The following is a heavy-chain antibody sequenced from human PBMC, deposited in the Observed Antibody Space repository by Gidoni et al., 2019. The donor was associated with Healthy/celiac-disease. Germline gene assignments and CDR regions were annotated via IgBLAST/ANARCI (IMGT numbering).Heavy chain of an antibody. CDR3: AKDLGLNDILTGPVDY. CDR2: ISGSGGST. V-gene: IGHV3-23*01. J-gene: IGHJ4*02. CDR1: GFTFSSYA. Sequence: EVQLLESGGGLVQPGGSLRLSCAASGFTFSSYAMSWVRQAPGKGLEWVSAISGSGGSTYYADSVKGRFTISRDNSKNTLYLQMNSLRAEDTAVYYCAKDLGLNDILTGPVDYWGQGTLVTVSS. D-gene: IGHD3-9*01.